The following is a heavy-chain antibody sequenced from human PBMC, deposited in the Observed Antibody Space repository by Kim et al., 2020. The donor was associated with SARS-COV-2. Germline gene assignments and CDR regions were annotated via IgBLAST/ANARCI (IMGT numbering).Heavy chain of an antibody. Sequence: GGSLRLSCTASGFTFSSHRMHWVRQAPGKGLEWVAVIWGDGSKKYYADSVRGRFTISRDDSKDTLYLQMNTLRAEDTAVYYCARGSTGSFDWFDPWGQGT. J-gene: IGHJ5*02. CDR3: ARGSTGSFDWFDP. CDR1: GFTFSSHR. D-gene: IGHD3-10*01. CDR2: IWGDGSKK. V-gene: IGHV3-33*01.